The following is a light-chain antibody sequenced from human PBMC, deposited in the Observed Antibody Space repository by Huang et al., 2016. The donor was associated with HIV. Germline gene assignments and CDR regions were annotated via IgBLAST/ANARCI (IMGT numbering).Light chain of an antibody. J-gene: IGKJ4*01. CDR3: QQRSNWPLT. Sequence: EIVLTQSPATLSLSPGETATLSCRASQSISTYLAWYQQNPGQSPRLLIYDASHRATGVQARFSGSGSGTDFTLTISSLEPEDLAVYYCQQRSNWPLTFGGGTKVGIK. V-gene: IGKV3-11*01. CDR2: DAS. CDR1: QSISTY.